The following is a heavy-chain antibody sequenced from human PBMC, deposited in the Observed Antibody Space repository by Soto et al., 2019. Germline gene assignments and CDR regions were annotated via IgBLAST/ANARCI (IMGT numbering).Heavy chain of an antibody. D-gene: IGHD3-9*01. CDR2: ISSSSSYI. Sequence: GSLRLSCAASGFTFSSYSMNWVRQAPGKGLEWVSSISSSSSYIYYADSVKGRFTISRDNAKNSLYLQMNSLRAEDTAVYYCARVTLTNYYYYMDVWGKGTTVTVSS. J-gene: IGHJ6*03. CDR3: ARVTLTNYYYYMDV. CDR1: GFTFSSYS. V-gene: IGHV3-21*01.